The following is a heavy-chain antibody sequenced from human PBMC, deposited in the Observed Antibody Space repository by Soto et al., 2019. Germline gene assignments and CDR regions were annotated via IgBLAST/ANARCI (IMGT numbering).Heavy chain of an antibody. V-gene: IGHV3-21*01. CDR1: GFTFSSYG. CDR3: ARYSGSPLGMDV. D-gene: IGHD1-26*01. Sequence: LRLSCAASGFTFSSYGMNWVRQAPGKGLEWVSSISSSSSYIYYADSVKGRFTISRDNAKNSLYLQMNRLRAEDTAVYYCARYSGSPLGMDVWGQGTAVTVSS. J-gene: IGHJ6*02. CDR2: ISSSSSYI.